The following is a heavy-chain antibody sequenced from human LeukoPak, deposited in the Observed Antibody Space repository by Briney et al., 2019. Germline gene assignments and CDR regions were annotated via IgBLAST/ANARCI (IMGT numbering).Heavy chain of an antibody. V-gene: IGHV3-23*01. Sequence: GGSLRLSCAASGFTFSSYGMSWVRQAPGKGLEWVSAISGSGGSTYYADSVKGRFTISRDNSKNTLYLQMNGLRAEDTAVYYCAKYYDSSGYYRYFDYWGQGTLVTVSS. CDR2: ISGSGGST. CDR3: AKYYDSSGYYRYFDY. D-gene: IGHD3-22*01. J-gene: IGHJ4*02. CDR1: GFTFSSYG.